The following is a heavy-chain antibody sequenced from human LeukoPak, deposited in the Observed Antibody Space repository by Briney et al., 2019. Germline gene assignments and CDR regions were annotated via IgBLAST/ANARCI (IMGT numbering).Heavy chain of an antibody. D-gene: IGHD5-24*01. Sequence: SETLSLSCAVYGGSFSGYYWSWIRQPPGKGLEWIGEINHSGSTNYNPSLKSRVTISVDTSKNQFSLKLSSVTAADTAVYYCARGRRWLQFGGQGTLVTVSS. CDR2: INHSGST. CDR1: GGSFSGYY. V-gene: IGHV4-34*01. J-gene: IGHJ4*02. CDR3: ARGRRWLQF.